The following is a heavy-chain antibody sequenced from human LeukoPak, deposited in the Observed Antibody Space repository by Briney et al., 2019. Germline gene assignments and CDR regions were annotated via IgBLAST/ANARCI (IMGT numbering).Heavy chain of an antibody. CDR2: IKSKTDGGTT. V-gene: IGHV3-15*01. CDR3: TTELVVVPAATYHFDY. CDR1: GFTFSNAW. J-gene: IGHJ4*02. D-gene: IGHD2-2*01. Sequence: GGSLRLSCAASGFTFSNAWMSWVRQAPGKGLEWVGRIKSKTDGGTTDYAAPVKGRFTISRDDSKNTLYLQMNSLKTEDTAVYYCTTELVVVPAATYHFDYWGQGTLVTVSS.